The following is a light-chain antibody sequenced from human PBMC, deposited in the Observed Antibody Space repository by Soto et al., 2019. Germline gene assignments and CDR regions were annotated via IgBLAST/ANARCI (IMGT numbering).Light chain of an antibody. V-gene: IGLV7-43*01. CDR3: LLYYGGAQHGV. CDR1: TGAVTSGYY. J-gene: IGLJ3*02. Sequence: QAVVTQEPSLTVSPGGTVTLTCASSTGAVTSGYYPNWFQQKPGQAPRALIYSTRFSGSLLGGKAALTLSGVQPEDEGEYYCLLYYGGAQHGVFGGGTKVTVL. CDR2: ST.